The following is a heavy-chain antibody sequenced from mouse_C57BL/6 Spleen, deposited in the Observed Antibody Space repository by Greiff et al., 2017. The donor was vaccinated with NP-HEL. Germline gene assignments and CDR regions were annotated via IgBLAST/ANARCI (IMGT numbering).Heavy chain of an antibody. Sequence: EVKLQESGPELVKPGASVKISCKASGYSFTGYYMNWVKQSPEKSLEWIGEINPSTGGTTYNQEFKAKGTLTVAKSSSTDYMQLKSLTSEDAAVYYCARGGYDYLRYFDVWGTGTTVTVSS. CDR3: ARGGYDYLRYFDV. CDR2: INPSTGGT. CDR1: GYSFTGYY. D-gene: IGHD2-4*01. V-gene: IGHV1-42*01. J-gene: IGHJ1*03.